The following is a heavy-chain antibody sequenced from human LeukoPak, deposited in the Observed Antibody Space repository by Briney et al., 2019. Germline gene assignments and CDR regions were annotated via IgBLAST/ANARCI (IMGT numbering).Heavy chain of an antibody. V-gene: IGHV3-23*01. D-gene: IGHD3-10*01. J-gene: IGHJ4*02. Sequence: GGPLRLSCAASGFTFSNYAMTWVRQAPGKGPECVSAISGSGGSTYYAGSVKGRFTISRDNSKNTLYLQMNSLRAEDTAIYYCAKDVVYYYGSGTRIDYWGRGTLVTVSS. CDR2: ISGSGGST. CDR1: GFTFSNYA. CDR3: AKDVVYYYGSGTRIDY.